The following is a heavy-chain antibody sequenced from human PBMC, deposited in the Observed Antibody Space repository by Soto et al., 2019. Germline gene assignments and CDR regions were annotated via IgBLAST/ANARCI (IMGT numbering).Heavy chain of an antibody. J-gene: IGHJ4*02. CDR2: ISYDGSNK. CDR3: ARVSSGWYFDY. CDR1: GFTFSSYA. V-gene: IGHV3-30-3*01. Sequence: QVQLVESGGGVVQPGRSLRLSCAASGFTFSSYAMHWVRQAPGKGLEWVAVISYDGSNKYYADSVKGRFTISRDNSKNTLYLQMNSLRAEDTAVYYCARVSSGWYFDYWGQGTLVTVSS. D-gene: IGHD6-19*01.